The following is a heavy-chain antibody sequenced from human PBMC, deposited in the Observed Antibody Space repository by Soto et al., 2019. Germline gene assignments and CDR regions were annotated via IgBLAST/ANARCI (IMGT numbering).Heavy chain of an antibody. Sequence: EVQLVESGGGLVQPGGSLRLSCAASGFTFNNYWMHWVRQDPGKGLVWVSRISSDGSSTNYADSVKGRFAISRDNAKNTVYLQMNSLRAEDTAVYYYAAMATVTTDDSYWGQGTLVTVSS. J-gene: IGHJ4*02. D-gene: IGHD4-4*01. V-gene: IGHV3-74*01. CDR1: GFTFNNYW. CDR2: ISSDGSST. CDR3: AAMATVTTDDSY.